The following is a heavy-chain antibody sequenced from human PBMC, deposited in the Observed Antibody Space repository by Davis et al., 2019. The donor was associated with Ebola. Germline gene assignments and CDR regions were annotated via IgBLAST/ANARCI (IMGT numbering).Heavy chain of an antibody. CDR2: IWYDGSNK. J-gene: IGHJ6*02. CDR1: GFTFSSYG. D-gene: IGHD4-17*01. V-gene: IGHV3-33*01. Sequence: PGGSLRLSCAASGFTFSSYGMHWVRQAPGKGLEWVAVIWYDGSNKYYADSVKGRFTISRDNSKNTLYLQMNSLRAEDTAVYYCAREGFNATTVTRGYYYYGMDVWGQGTTVTVSS. CDR3: AREGFNATTVTRGYYYYGMDV.